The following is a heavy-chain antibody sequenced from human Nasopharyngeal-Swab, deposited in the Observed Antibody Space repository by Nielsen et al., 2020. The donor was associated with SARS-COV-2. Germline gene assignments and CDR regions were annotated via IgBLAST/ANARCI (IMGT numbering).Heavy chain of an antibody. J-gene: IGHJ4*02. CDR2: ISSSGSTI. D-gene: IGHD3-16*01. Sequence: GGSLRLSCAASGFTFSSYSMNWVRQAPGKGLEWVSYISSSGSTIYYADSVKGRFTISRDNARSSLYLQMNSLRDEDTAVYYCARDDYIWGSFAYWGQGNLVTVSS. CDR3: ARDDYIWGSFAY. V-gene: IGHV3-48*02. CDR1: GFTFSSYS.